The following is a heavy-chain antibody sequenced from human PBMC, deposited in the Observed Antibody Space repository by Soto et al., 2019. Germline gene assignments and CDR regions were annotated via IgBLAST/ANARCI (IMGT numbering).Heavy chain of an antibody. J-gene: IGHJ4*02. D-gene: IGHD1-1*01. CDR2: IKQDGSEK. CDR1: GFTFSSYW. CDR3: SSLPRKVRRPANY. Sequence: EVQLVESGGGLVQPGGSLRLSCAASGFTFSSYWMSWVRQAPGKGLEWVANIKQDGSEKYYVDSVKGRFTISRDNAKNSLYLQMNSLRAEDTAVYYCSSLPRKVRRPANYRGQGTLVTVSS. V-gene: IGHV3-7*01.